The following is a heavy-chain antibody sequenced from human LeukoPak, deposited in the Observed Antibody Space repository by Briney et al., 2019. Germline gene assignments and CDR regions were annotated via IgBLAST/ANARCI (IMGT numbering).Heavy chain of an antibody. CDR1: GFTFSNAY. Sequence: GGSLRLSYAASGFTFSNAYMNWVRQAPGKGLEWVGRNKPKTDGETTEYAAPVKDRFSISRDDSKSMMYLQMNSLKTEDTAVYYCITPLPYSAQGGQGTLVTVSS. CDR2: NKPKTDGETT. D-gene: IGHD2-21*01. J-gene: IGHJ4*02. V-gene: IGHV3-15*07. CDR3: ITPLPYSAQ.